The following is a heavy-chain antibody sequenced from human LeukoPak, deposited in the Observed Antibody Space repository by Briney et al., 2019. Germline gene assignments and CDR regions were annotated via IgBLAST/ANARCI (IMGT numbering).Heavy chain of an antibody. CDR3: ARYLFAYDTSAQGGMDV. Sequence: KTGGSLRLSCTASGFTFGDNAMSWFRQAPGKGLEWVGVIRSKAHGGTTQYAASVMGRFSISRDDSNYIAYLQMNSLKAEDTAVYYCARYLFAYDTSAQGGMDVWGQGTTVTVSS. D-gene: IGHD3-22*01. CDR2: IRSKAHGGTT. CDR1: GFTFGDNA. V-gene: IGHV3-49*05. J-gene: IGHJ6*02.